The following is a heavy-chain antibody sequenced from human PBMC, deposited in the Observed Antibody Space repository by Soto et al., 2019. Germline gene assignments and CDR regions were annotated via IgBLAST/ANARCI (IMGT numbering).Heavy chain of an antibody. CDR2: SIPIFGTA. D-gene: IGHD6-13*01. J-gene: IGHJ6*02. Sequence: AGKVSCKASGGTFINFVISWVRQAPGQGLEWMGGSIPIFGTANYAQKFQGRVTIIADESTGTTYMELTSLRSEDTAVYYCAKPSSSWYKDGMDVWGQGTTVTVSS. CDR3: AKPSSSWYKDGMDV. V-gene: IGHV1-69*13. CDR1: GGTFINFV.